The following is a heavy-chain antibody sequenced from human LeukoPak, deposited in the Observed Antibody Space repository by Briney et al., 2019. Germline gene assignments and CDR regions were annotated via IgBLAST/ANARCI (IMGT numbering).Heavy chain of an antibody. Sequence: GGSLRLSCAGSGFSFSSYGMHWVRQAPGKGLEWVAFIRYDGINKYYADSVKGRFTISRDNSKNTLYLQMNSLRAEDTAVYYCAKDRQNSATYYYYMDVWGKGTTVTISS. V-gene: IGHV3-30*02. CDR1: GFSFSSYG. CDR3: AKDRQNSATYYYYMDV. D-gene: IGHD2-15*01. CDR2: IRYDGINK. J-gene: IGHJ6*03.